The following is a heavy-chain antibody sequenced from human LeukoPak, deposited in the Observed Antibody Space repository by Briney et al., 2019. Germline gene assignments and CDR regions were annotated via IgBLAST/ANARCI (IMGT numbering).Heavy chain of an antibody. Sequence: GGSLRLSCAASGFTFSSYMMTWVRQAPGKGLEWVANIKPDGGEKFYVDSVRGRFTISRDNAKNSLYLQMNSLRAEDTAVYYCARALSGYNYGPDYWGPGTLVTVSS. CDR3: ARALSGYNYGPDY. J-gene: IGHJ4*02. D-gene: IGHD5-18*01. V-gene: IGHV3-7*01. CDR2: IKPDGGEK. CDR1: GFTFSSYM.